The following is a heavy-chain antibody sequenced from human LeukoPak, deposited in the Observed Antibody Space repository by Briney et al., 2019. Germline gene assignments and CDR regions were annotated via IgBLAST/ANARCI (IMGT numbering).Heavy chain of an antibody. V-gene: IGHV4-59*01. D-gene: IGHD6-13*01. CDR3: ARGGDSSSWQYYYYGMDV. Sequence: PSETLSLTCTVSGGSISSYYWSWIRQPPGKGLEWIGYIYHSGSNNYNPSLKSRVTISVDRSKNQFSLKLSSVTAADTAVYYCARGGDSSSWQYYYYGMDVWGQGTTVTVSS. CDR2: IYHSGSN. CDR1: GGSISSYY. J-gene: IGHJ6*02.